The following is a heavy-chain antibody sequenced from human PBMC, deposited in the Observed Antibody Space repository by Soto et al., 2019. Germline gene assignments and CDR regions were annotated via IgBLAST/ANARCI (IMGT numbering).Heavy chain of an antibody. J-gene: IGHJ5*02. CDR1: GASISSYY. CDR3: ARTVLWFGEFRGYNWFDP. V-gene: IGHV4-59*01. CDR2: IYYSGST. D-gene: IGHD3-10*01. Sequence: SETLSLTCTICGASISSYYWSWIRQPPGKGLEWIGYIYYSGSTNYNPSLKSRVTISVDTSKNQFSLKLSSVTAADTAVYYCARTVLWFGEFRGYNWFDPWGQGTLVTVS.